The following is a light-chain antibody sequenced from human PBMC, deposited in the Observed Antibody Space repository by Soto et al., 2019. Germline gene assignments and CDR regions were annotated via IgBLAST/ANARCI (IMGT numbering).Light chain of an antibody. Sequence: EVVMTQSPATLSVSPGERVTFSCRASQSVRSNLAWYQHKPGQAPRLLIYDGSTRALGIPARFSGSESGTEFTLTISSLQSEDFAVYFCQQYDDWPITFGQGTRLEIK. CDR1: QSVRSN. J-gene: IGKJ5*01. V-gene: IGKV3-15*01. CDR3: QQYDDWPIT. CDR2: DGS.